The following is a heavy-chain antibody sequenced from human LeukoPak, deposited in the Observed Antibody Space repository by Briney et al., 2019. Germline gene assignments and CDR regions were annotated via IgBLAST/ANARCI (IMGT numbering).Heavy chain of an antibody. CDR2: IKTDGTIT. CDR3: ARDVDTALVPHFDY. D-gene: IGHD5-18*01. V-gene: IGHV3-74*01. CDR1: GFTFRIYW. Sequence: GGSLRLSCAASGFTFRIYWMNWVRQAPGKGLVWVSRIKTDGTITNYADSVKGRFTISRDNAKNTVYLQMNSLRAEDTAVYYCARDVDTALVPHFDYWGQGTLVTVSS. J-gene: IGHJ4*02.